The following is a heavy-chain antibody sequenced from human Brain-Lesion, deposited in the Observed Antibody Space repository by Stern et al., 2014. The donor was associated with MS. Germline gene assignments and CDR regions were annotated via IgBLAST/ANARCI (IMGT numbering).Heavy chain of an antibody. V-gene: IGHV4-39*01. Sequence: QLVESGPGLVKPSETLSLTCTVSGGSISSSTYYWAWIRQPPGKGLEWIGNIYYSGFTYYNPSLKSRVPLSVDMSTNNFPLNMSSVTAADPAIYYCARHDSVPRPSQLYSARDRGPGYFDYWGQGTLVTVSS. J-gene: IGHJ4*02. D-gene: IGHD1-26*01. CDR1: GGSISSSTYY. CDR3: ARHDSVPRPSQLYSARDRGPGYFDY. CDR2: IYYSGFT.